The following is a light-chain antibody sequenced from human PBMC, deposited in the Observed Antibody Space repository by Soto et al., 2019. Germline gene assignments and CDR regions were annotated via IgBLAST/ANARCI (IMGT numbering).Light chain of an antibody. Sequence: DIQMTQSPSTVSASVGDRVIITCRASQSISSSLAWYQQKPGKAPRLLIYDASSLESGLPSKFSGRGCGKEFTITISRLQPDDFVTYFCQQYDTYPWTFGQGTKVDIK. CDR2: DAS. CDR3: QQYDTYPWT. J-gene: IGKJ1*01. CDR1: QSISSS. V-gene: IGKV1-5*01.